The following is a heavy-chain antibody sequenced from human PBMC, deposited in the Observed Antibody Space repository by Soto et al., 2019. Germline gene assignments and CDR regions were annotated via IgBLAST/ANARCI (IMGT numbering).Heavy chain of an antibody. J-gene: IGHJ6*02. V-gene: IGHV3-7*03. CDR1: GFSFDTYW. CDR3: AKDSTVTTDPYYYYYGMDV. D-gene: IGHD4-17*01. CDR2: IRQDGNER. Sequence: EVQLVESGGGLVQPGGSLRLSCTASGFSFDTYWMSWVRQTPGKGLEWVANIRQDGNERNYVDSVKGRFTISRDNAKKSLFLQMTALRAEDTALYYCAKDSTVTTDPYYYYYGMDVWGQGTTVTVSS.